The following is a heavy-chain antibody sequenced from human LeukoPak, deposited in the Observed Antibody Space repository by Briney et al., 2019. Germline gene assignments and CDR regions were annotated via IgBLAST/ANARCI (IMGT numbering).Heavy chain of an antibody. D-gene: IGHD3-22*01. V-gene: IGHV1-46*01. CDR1: GYTFTSYY. J-gene: IGHJ4*02. CDR2: INPSGGST. CDR3: ARDLGGRLLRDYFDY. Sequence: GASVKVSCKASGYTFTSYYMHWVRQAPGQGFEWMGIINPSGGSTSYAQKFQGRVTMTRDTSTSTVYMELSSLRSEDTAVYYCARDLGGRLLRDYFDYWGQGTLVTVSS.